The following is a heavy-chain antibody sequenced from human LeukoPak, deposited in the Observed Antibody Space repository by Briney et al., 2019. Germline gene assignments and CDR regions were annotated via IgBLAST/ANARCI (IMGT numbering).Heavy chain of an antibody. CDR2: ISSSGSTI. D-gene: IGHD6-13*01. CDR1: GFTFSSYE. V-gene: IGHV3-48*03. CDR3: ARERTAAGHYYYYYYMDV. J-gene: IGHJ6*03. Sequence: PGGSLRLSCAASGFTFSSYEMNWVRQAPGKGLEWVSYISSSGSTIYYADSVKGRFTISRDNSKNTLYLQMNSLRAEDTAVYYCARERTAAGHYYYYYYMDVWGKGTTVTVSS.